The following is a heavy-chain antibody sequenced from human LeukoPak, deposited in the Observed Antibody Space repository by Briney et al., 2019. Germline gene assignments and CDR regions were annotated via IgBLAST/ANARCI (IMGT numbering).Heavy chain of an antibody. D-gene: IGHD3-3*01. J-gene: IGHJ4*02. CDR2: INHSGST. Sequence: SETLSLTCAVYGGSFSGYYWSWIRQPPGKGLEWIGEINHSGSTNYNPSLKSRVTISVDTSKNQFSLKLSSVTAADTAAYYCARGTQYYDFWSGPTSYFDYWGQGTLVTVSS. V-gene: IGHV4-34*01. CDR3: ARGTQYYDFWSGPTSYFDY. CDR1: GGSFSGYY.